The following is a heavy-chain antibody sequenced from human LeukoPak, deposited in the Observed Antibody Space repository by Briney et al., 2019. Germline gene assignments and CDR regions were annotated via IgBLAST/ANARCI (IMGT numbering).Heavy chain of an antibody. D-gene: IGHD3-22*01. CDR1: GYTFTSYY. CDR3: ARDRRAYYYDSSGYYYAGY. J-gene: IGHJ4*02. CDR2: INPSGGST. Sequence: VASVKVSCKASGYTFTSYYMHWVRQAPGQGLEWMGIINPSGGSTSYAQKFQGRVTMTRDTSTSTVYMELSSLRSEDTAVYYCARDRRAYYYDSSGYYYAGYCGQGTLVTVSS. V-gene: IGHV1-46*03.